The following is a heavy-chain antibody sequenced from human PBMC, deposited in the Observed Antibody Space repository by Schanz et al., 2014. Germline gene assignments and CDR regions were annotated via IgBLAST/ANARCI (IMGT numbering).Heavy chain of an antibody. J-gene: IGHJ3*02. CDR3: TRGGYSYALSAFDI. CDR2: IIPVLAIA. V-gene: IGHV1-69*04. Sequence: QVQLVQSGAEVKKPGSPVKVSCKSSGGTFSSYAISWVRQAPGQGLEWMGRIIPVLAIADYAQKFQGRVTITADKSTSTAYMELRSLRSDDTALYYCTRGGYSYALSAFDIWGQGTMVTVSS. D-gene: IGHD5-18*01. CDR1: GGTFSSYA.